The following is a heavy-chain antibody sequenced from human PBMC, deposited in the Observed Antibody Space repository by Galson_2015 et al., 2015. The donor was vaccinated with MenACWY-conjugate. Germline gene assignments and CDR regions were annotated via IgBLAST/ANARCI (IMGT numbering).Heavy chain of an antibody. CDR2: ISSYNGNR. J-gene: IGHJ3*02. CDR3: ARGIQDAFDI. Sequence: SVKVSCKASGYTFNNYGISWVRQAPGQGLGWMGWISSYNGNRNYAQKLQGRVTMTTDTSTSTAYMELRSLRSDDTAVYYCARGIQDAFDIWGQGTMVTVSS. CDR1: GYTFNNYG. V-gene: IGHV1-18*01. D-gene: IGHD5-18*01.